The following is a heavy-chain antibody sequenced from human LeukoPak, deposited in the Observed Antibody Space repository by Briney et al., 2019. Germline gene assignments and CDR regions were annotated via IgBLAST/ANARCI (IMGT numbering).Heavy chain of an antibody. V-gene: IGHV5-51*01. CDR1: AYSFTSYW. D-gene: IGHD3-22*01. J-gene: IGHJ6*02. CDR2: IYPGDSDT. Sequence: GESLKISCKGSAYSFTSYWIGWVRQMPGKGLEWMGIIYPGDSDTRYSPSFQGQVTISADKSISTAYLQWSSLKASDTAMYYCASTNYDSSGYYSYYGMDVWGQGTTVTVSS. CDR3: ASTNYDSSGYYSYYGMDV.